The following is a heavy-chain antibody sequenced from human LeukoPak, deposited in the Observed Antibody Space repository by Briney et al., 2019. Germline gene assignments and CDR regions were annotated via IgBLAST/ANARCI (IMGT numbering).Heavy chain of an antibody. J-gene: IGHJ4*02. Sequence: GGSLRLSCAASGFTFSSYSMNWVRRAPGKGLEWVSSISSSSSYIYYADSVKGRFTISRDNAKNSLYLQMNSLRAEDTAVYYCVRRYSGSYFDYWGQGTLVTVSS. CDR2: ISSSSSYI. CDR3: VRRYSGSYFDY. V-gene: IGHV3-21*01. D-gene: IGHD1-26*01. CDR1: GFTFSSYS.